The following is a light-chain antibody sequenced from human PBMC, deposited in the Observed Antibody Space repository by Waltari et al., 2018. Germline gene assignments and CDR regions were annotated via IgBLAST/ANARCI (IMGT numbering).Light chain of an antibody. Sequence: QTVVTQEPSLSVSPGGTVTLTCALSSGSVSTTSYASWYQQTPGQAPRTLVYKGNCLSSGVADRFSGSILGNKSSLTITGAQAEDECDYYCLMYMGSGIFVFGVVTKLTVL. J-gene: IGLJ3*02. CDR2: KGN. CDR1: SGSVSTTSY. CDR3: LMYMGSGIFV. V-gene: IGLV8-61*01.